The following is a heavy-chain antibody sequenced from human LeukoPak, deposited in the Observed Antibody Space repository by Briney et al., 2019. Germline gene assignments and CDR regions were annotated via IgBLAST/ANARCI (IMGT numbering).Heavy chain of an antibody. CDR1: GFTFSSYA. J-gene: IGHJ4*02. V-gene: IGHV3-23*01. CDR3: ARVMVSRILVRGVIIGPAIDY. Sequence: GGSLRLSCAASGFTFSSYAMSWVRQAPGKGLEWVSAISGSGGSTYYADSVKGRFTISRDNSRNSLYLQMNSLRAEDTAVYYCARVMVSRILVRGVIIGPAIDYWGQGTLVTVSS. D-gene: IGHD3-10*01. CDR2: ISGSGGST.